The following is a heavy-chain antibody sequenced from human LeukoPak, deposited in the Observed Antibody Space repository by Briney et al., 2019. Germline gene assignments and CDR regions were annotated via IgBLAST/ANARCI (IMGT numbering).Heavy chain of an antibody. Sequence: GGSLRLSCAASGFTFSSYAMPWVRQAPGKGLEWVAVISYDGSNKYYADSVKGRFTIYRDNSKNTLYLQMNSLRAEDTAVYYCARDRIREGAFDYWGQGTLVTVSS. J-gene: IGHJ4*02. CDR2: ISYDGSNK. CDR1: GFTFSSYA. V-gene: IGHV3-30*01. D-gene: IGHD1-26*01. CDR3: ARDRIREGAFDY.